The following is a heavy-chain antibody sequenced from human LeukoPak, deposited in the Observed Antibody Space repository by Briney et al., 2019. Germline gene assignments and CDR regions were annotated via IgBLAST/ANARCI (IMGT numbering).Heavy chain of an antibody. CDR3: ASALGDYGDYFDY. V-gene: IGHV1-69*05. J-gene: IGHJ4*02. CDR2: IIPIFGTA. Sequence: GSSVKISCKASGGTPSSYAISCVRQAPGHGREWMGGIIPIFGTANYAQKFQGRVTITTDESTSTAYMELSSLRSEDTAVYYCASALGDYGDYFDYWGQGTLVTVSS. CDR1: GGTPSSYA. D-gene: IGHD4-17*01.